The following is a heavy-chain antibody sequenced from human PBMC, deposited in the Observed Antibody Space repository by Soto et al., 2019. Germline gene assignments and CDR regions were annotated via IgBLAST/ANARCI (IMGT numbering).Heavy chain of an antibody. V-gene: IGHV1-8*01. Sequence: VSVKVSCKASGYTFTSYDINWVRQATGQGLEWMGWMNPNSGNTGYAQKFQGRVTMTRNTSISTAYMELSSLRSEDTAVYYCARGHDYGDYFWFDPWGQGTLVTVSS. CDR3: ARGHDYGDYFWFDP. CDR1: GYTFTSYD. CDR2: MNPNSGNT. J-gene: IGHJ5*02. D-gene: IGHD4-17*01.